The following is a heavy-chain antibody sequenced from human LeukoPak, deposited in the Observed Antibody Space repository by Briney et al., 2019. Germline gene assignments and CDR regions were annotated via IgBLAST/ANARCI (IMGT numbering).Heavy chain of an antibody. J-gene: IGHJ4*02. V-gene: IGHV4-59*01. D-gene: IGHD5-12*01. CDR2: ICDSGST. CDR3: ARVRRGYSGYDFPYDY. Sequence: SETLSLTCAVYGGSFSGYYWSWIRQPPGKGLEWIGYICDSGSTNYNPSLKSRVTISVDTSKNQFSLKLSSVTAADTAVYYCARVRRGYSGYDFPYDYWGQGTLVTVSS. CDR1: GGSFSGYY.